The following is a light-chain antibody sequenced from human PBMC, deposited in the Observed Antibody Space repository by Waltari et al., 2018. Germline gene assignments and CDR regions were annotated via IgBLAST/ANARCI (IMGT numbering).Light chain of an antibody. Sequence: DIPMTQSTSSLSASVGERITITCRASQSISSYLNWYQQKPGKAPKVLIDAASSLQSGVPSRFSGSGSGTDFTLTISSLQPEDFATYYCQQSYSTPPLTFGGGTKVEIK. J-gene: IGKJ4*01. CDR3: QQSYSTPPLT. CDR1: QSISSY. CDR2: AAS. V-gene: IGKV1-39*01.